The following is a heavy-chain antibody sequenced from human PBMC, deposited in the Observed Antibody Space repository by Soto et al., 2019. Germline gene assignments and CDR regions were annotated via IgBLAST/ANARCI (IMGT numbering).Heavy chain of an antibody. Sequence: GGSLRLCCAASGFTFSSYAMSWVRQAPGKGLEWVSAISGSGGSTYYADSVKGRFTISRDNSKNTLYLQMNSLRAEDTAVYYCAKFTSSGWYPPFDYWGQGTLVTVSS. CDR1: GFTFSSYA. CDR3: AKFTSSGWYPPFDY. J-gene: IGHJ4*02. CDR2: ISGSGGST. V-gene: IGHV3-23*01. D-gene: IGHD6-19*01.